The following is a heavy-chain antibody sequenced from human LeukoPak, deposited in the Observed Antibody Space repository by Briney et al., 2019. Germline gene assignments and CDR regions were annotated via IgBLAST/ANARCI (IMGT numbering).Heavy chain of an antibody. CDR2: ISGSGDIT. J-gene: IGHJ3*02. V-gene: IGHV3-23*01. CDR1: GFTFSTYA. Sequence: AGGSLRLSCAVSGFTFSTYAMNWVRQAPGKGLEWVSAISGSGDITYYADSVKGRFTISRDNSKDTLYVQMNSLRVEDTAVYYCARGEGAFDIWGQGTMVTVSS. CDR3: ARGEGAFDI.